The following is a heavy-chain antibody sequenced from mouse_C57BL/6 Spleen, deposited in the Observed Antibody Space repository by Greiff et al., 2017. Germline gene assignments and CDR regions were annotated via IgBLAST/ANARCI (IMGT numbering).Heavy chain of an antibody. Sequence: QVQLQQSGAELVRPGASVKLSCKASGYTFTDYYINWVKQRPGQGLEWIARIYPGSGNTYYNEKFKGKATLTAEKSSSTAYMQLSSLTSEDSAVYFCARERELFDYWGQGTTLTGSS. J-gene: IGHJ2*01. V-gene: IGHV1-76*01. CDR1: GYTFTDYY. CDR2: IYPGSGNT. CDR3: ARERELFDY.